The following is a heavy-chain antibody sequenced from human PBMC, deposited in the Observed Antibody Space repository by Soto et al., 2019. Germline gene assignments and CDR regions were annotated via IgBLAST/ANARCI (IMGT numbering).Heavy chain of an antibody. V-gene: IGHV3-30*03. D-gene: IGHD3-10*02. CDR2: ISYDGSNK. CDR1: GFTFSSYG. CDR3: ARVFVRNWFDP. J-gene: IGHJ5*02. Sequence: GGSLRLSCAASGFTFSSYGMHWVRQAPGKGLEWVAVISYDGSNKYYAESVKGRFTISRDNSKNTLYLQMNSLRADDTAVYYCARVFVRNWFDPWGQGTLVTVSS.